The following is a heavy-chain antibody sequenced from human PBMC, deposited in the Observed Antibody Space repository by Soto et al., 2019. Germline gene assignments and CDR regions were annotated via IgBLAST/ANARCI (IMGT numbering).Heavy chain of an antibody. CDR3: ARDQNFESSAYYFPADY. CDR1: GFTFSSYA. D-gene: IGHD3-22*01. V-gene: IGHV3-30-3*01. CDR2: ISNDGSKK. J-gene: IGHJ4*02. Sequence: GGSLRLSCAAFGFTFSSYAMHWVRQAPGKGLEWVAIISNDGSKKYYADSVKGRFTISRDNSKNTLYLRMNSLRAEDTALYYCARDQNFESSAYYFPADYWGQGTLVTVSS.